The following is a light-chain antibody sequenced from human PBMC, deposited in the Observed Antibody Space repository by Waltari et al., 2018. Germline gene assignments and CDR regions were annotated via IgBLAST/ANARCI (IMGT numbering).Light chain of an antibody. J-gene: IGLJ2*01. V-gene: IGLV2-14*01. Sequence: QSALTQPASVSGSPGPSLALSCTATRIDVGGSNYVSLYQQHPGKAPKLMIYEVSNRPSGVSNRFSGSKSGNTASLTISGLQAEDEADYYCSSYTSSITVVFGGGTKLTVL. CDR3: SSYTSSITVV. CDR2: EVS. CDR1: RIDVGGSNY.